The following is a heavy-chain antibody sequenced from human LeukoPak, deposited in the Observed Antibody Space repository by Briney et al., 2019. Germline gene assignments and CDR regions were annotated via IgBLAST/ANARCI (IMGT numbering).Heavy chain of an antibody. CDR1: GYSISSGYY. D-gene: IGHD3-10*01. Sequence: SETLSLTCTVSGYSISSGYYWAWIRQPPGKGLQWIGNIYHSGNTYYNPSLESRVTMSVDTSKNQFSLKLRSVTAADTAVYYCARDSGTTGEVKFDPWGQGILVTVSS. V-gene: IGHV4-38-2*02. CDR2: IYHSGNT. J-gene: IGHJ5*02. CDR3: ARDSGTTGEVKFDP.